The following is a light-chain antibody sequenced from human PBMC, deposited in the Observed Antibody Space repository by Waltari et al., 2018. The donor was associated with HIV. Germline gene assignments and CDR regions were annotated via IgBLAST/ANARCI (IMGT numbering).Light chain of an antibody. CDR2: EVS. Sequence: QSALTQPASVSGSPGQSITISCPGPSRAIGIFNYVPWYQQYPGKAPQVMIYEVSKRPSGVSSRFSGSKSGNTASLTISGLQAEDEADYYCCSYAGNSARVFGGGTKLTVL. V-gene: IGLV2-23*02. CDR1: SRAIGIFNY. CDR3: CSYAGNSARV. J-gene: IGLJ3*02.